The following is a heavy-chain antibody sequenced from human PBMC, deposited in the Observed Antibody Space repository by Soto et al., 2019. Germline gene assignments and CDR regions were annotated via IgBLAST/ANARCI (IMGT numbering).Heavy chain of an antibody. CDR3: ARVRPSSYYDSSVYYDLGY. Sequence: GASVKVSCKASGYTFTSYGISWVRQAPGQGLEWMGWISPYNGNTNYAQKLQGRVTMTTDTSTSTAYMELRSLRSDDTAVYYCARVRPSSYYDSSVYYDLGYWGKGTLVTVSS. V-gene: IGHV1-18*01. CDR2: ISPYNGNT. J-gene: IGHJ4*02. D-gene: IGHD3-22*01. CDR1: GYTFTSYG.